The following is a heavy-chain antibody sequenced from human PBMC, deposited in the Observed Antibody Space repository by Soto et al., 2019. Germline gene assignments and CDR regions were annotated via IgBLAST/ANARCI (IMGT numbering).Heavy chain of an antibody. CDR3: AKTYYGSGSYYNGWFDP. CDR2: ISGSGGST. Sequence: GGSLRLSCAASGFTFSSYAMSWVRQAPGKGLEWVSAISGSGGSTYYADSVKGRFTISRDNSKNTLYLQMNSLRAEDTAVYYCAKTYYGSGSYYNGWFDPWGQGTLVTVSS. J-gene: IGHJ5*02. D-gene: IGHD3-10*01. CDR1: GFTFSSYA. V-gene: IGHV3-23*01.